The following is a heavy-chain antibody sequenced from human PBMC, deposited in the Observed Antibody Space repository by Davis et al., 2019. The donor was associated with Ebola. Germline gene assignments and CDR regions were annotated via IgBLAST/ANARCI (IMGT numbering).Heavy chain of an antibody. Sequence: GGSLRLSCAASGFTFTIFDMHCVPQAPGRGLEWVAFVRSHGSDDHYADSVKGRFTISRDNAKNTLYLQMNSLRPEDTAVYYCARDSDDYSFDYWGQGTLVTVSS. V-gene: IGHV3-30*02. CDR2: VRSHGSDD. CDR1: GFTFTIFD. J-gene: IGHJ4*02. CDR3: ARDSDDYSFDY. D-gene: IGHD4-11*01.